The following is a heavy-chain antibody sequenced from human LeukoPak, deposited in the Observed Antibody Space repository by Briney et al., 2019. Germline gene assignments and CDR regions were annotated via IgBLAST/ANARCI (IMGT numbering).Heavy chain of an antibody. J-gene: IGHJ5*02. Sequence: SGPTLVNPTQTLTLTCTFSGFSLSTSGMCVSWIRQPPGKTLEWLARIDWDDDKYYSTSLKTRLTISKDTSKNQVVPTMTNMDPVDTATYYCARICEGEFDPWGQGTLVTVSS. D-gene: IGHD3-10*01. V-gene: IGHV2-70*11. CDR1: GFSLSTSGMC. CDR2: IDWDDDK. CDR3: ARICEGEFDP.